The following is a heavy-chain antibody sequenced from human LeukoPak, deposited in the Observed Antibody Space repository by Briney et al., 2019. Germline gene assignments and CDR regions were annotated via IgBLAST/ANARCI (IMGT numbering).Heavy chain of an antibody. CDR2: IYYSGST. Sequence: SETLSLTCTVSGGSISSYYWSWIRQPPGKGLEWIGYIYYSGSTNYNPSLKSRVTISVDTSKNQFSLKLSSVTAADTAVYYCARGKFIFWSGYYRHYYYGMDVWGQGTTVTVSS. CDR3: ARGKFIFWSGYYRHYYYGMDV. D-gene: IGHD3-3*01. V-gene: IGHV4-59*01. CDR1: GGSISSYY. J-gene: IGHJ6*02.